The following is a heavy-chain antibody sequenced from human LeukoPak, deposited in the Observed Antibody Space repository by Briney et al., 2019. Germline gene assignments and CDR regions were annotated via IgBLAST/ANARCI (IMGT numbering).Heavy chain of an antibody. CDR1: GGSFSGYY. V-gene: IGHV4-34*01. CDR3: ARVVTKTFDY. Sequence: SETLSLTCAVYGGSFSGYYWSWIRQPPGKGLEWIGEINHSGSTNYNPSLKSRVTISVDTSKNQFSLKLSSVTAADTAVYYCARVVTKTFDYWGQGTLDTVSS. D-gene: IGHD5-18*01. CDR2: INHSGST. J-gene: IGHJ4*02.